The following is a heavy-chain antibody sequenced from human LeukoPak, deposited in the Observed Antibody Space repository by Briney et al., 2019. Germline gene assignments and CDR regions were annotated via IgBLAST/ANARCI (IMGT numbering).Heavy chain of an antibody. J-gene: IGHJ5*02. CDR2: INPNSGGT. Sequence: ASVKVSCKSSGYTFTGYYMHWVRQAPGQGLEWMGWINPNSGGTNYAQKFQGRVTMTRDTSISTAYMELSRLRSDDTAVYYCARDIGVCSGGSCHNWFDPWGQGTLVTVSS. CDR1: GYTFTGYY. D-gene: IGHD2-15*01. CDR3: ARDIGVCSGGSCHNWFDP. V-gene: IGHV1-2*02.